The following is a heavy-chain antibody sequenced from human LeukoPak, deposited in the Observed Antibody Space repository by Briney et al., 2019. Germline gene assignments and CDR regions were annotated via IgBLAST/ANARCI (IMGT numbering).Heavy chain of an antibody. D-gene: IGHD5-24*01. CDR2: IYHSGST. J-gene: IGHJ3*02. Sequence: PSETLSLTCTVSGGSISSGSYYWSWIRQPPGKGLEWIGSIYHSGSTYYNPSLKSRVTISVDTSKNQFSLKLSSVTAADTAVYYCARYVEMATIPTDAFDIWGQGTMVTVS. V-gene: IGHV4-39*07. CDR3: ARYVEMATIPTDAFDI. CDR1: GGSISSGSYY.